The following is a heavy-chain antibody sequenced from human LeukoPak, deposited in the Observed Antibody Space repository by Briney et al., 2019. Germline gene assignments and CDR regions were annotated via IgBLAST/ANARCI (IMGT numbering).Heavy chain of an antibody. CDR1: GFTFSSYS. J-gene: IGHJ6*02. CDR2: ISGSGGGT. CDR3: AKDRRDGYNDYYGMDV. D-gene: IGHD5-24*01. Sequence: GGSLRLSCAASGFTFSSYSMNWVRQAPGKGLEWVSVISGSGGGTNYADSVKGRFTISRDNSKNTLFLQMNSLRAEDTAVYYCAKDRRDGYNDYYGMDVWGQETTVTVSS. V-gene: IGHV3-23*01.